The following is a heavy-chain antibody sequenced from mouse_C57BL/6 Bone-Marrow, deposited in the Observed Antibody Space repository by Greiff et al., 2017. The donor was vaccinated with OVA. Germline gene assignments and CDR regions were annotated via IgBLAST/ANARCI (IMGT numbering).Heavy chain of an antibody. CDR1: GYTFTDYE. CDR3: TRNLYDYDDWYFDV. Sequence: QVHVKQSGAELVRPGASVTLSCKASGYTFTDYEMHWVKQTPVHGLEWIGAIDPESGGTAYNQKFKGKAILTADKSSSTAYMELRSLTSEDSAVYYCTRNLYDYDDWYFDVWGTGTTVTGSS. D-gene: IGHD2-4*01. V-gene: IGHV1-15*01. J-gene: IGHJ1*03. CDR2: IDPESGGT.